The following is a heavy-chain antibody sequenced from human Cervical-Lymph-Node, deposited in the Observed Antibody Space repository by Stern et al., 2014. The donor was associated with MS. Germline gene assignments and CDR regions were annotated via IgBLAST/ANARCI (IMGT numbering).Heavy chain of an antibody. Sequence: VQLGESGAEVKKPGSSVKVSCKASGDTFSNYAITWVRQAPGQGLEWMGGIIPTYGTTNFAQKFQDRVTFTADESTSTVYMELSSLTSEDTAVYYCARGVVVITTHYYFDYWGQGTLVTVSS. D-gene: IGHD3-22*01. CDR2: IIPTYGTT. CDR3: ARGVVVITTHYYFDY. J-gene: IGHJ4*02. V-gene: IGHV1-69*01. CDR1: GDTFSNYA.